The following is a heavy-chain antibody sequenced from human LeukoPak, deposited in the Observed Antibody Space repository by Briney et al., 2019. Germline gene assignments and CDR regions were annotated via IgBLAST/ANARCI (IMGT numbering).Heavy chain of an antibody. J-gene: IGHJ3*02. CDR1: GYTFTGYY. Sequence: ASVKVSCKASGYTFTGYYMHWVRQAPGQGLEWMGWINPNSGGTNYAQKFQGRVTMTRDTSISTAYMELSRLRSDDTAVYYCARDLPIAVAGTNAFDIWGQGTMVTVSS. CDR3: ARDLPIAVAGTNAFDI. D-gene: IGHD6-19*01. V-gene: IGHV1-2*02. CDR2: INPNSGGT.